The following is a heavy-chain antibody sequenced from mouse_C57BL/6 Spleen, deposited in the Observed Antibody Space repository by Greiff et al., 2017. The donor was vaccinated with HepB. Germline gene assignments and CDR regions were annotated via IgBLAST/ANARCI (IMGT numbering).Heavy chain of an antibody. CDR2: IDPENGDT. V-gene: IGHV14-4*01. J-gene: IGHJ2*01. CDR3: TTGRVYFDY. Sequence: VQLKESGAELVRPGASVKLSCTASGFNIKDDYMHWVKQRPEQGLEWIGWIDPENGDTEYASKFQGKATITADTSSNTAYLQLSSLTSEDTAVYYCTTGRVYFDYWGQGTTLTVSS. CDR1: GFNIKDDY.